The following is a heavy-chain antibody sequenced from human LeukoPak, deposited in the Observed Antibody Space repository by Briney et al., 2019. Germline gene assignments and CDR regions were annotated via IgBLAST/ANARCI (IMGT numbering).Heavy chain of an antibody. D-gene: IGHD5-12*01. CDR2: IYYSGST. Sequence: SETLSLTCTVSGGSISSSSYYWGWIRQPPGKGLEWIGSIYYSGSTYYNPSLKSRVTISVDTSKNQFSLKLSSVTAADTAVYYCARRVATIRAYYFDYWGQGTLVTVSP. V-gene: IGHV4-39*01. CDR1: GGSISSSSYY. J-gene: IGHJ4*02. CDR3: ARRVATIRAYYFDY.